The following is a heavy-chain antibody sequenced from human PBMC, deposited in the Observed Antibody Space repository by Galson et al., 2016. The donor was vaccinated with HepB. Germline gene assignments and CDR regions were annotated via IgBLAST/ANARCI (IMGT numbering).Heavy chain of an antibody. Sequence: SLRLSCAVSGFILTNYWMTWVRQAPGKGLEWVAIIKEDGSEKYYVASVEGRFTISRDNPKNSVYLQMTSLRAEDTALYYCARVFGADYGGIWYSDLWGRGTLVSVSS. D-gene: IGHD4-23*01. CDR2: IKEDGSEK. J-gene: IGHJ2*01. V-gene: IGHV3-7*01. CDR1: GFILTNYW. CDR3: ARVFGADYGGIWYSDL.